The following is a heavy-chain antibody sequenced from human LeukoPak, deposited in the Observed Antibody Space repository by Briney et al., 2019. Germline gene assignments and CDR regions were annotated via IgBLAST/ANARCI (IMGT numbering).Heavy chain of an antibody. V-gene: IGHV3-23*01. Sequence: GGSLRLSCAASGFTFSNSAMSWVRQAPGKGLEWVSAISGSGGSTYYADSVKGRFTISRDNSKSTLYIQMNSLRAEDTAVYYCARAKPKNMVRGLIMRRESRYYFDYWGQGTLVTVSS. D-gene: IGHD3-10*01. J-gene: IGHJ4*02. CDR3: ARAKPKNMVRGLIMRRESRYYFDY. CDR1: GFTFSNSA. CDR2: ISGSGGST.